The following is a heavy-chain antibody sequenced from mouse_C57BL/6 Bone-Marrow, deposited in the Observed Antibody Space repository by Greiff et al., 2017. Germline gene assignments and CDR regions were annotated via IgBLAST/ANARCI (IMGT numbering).Heavy chain of an antibody. CDR3: SRQGTTVQATNDFDV. J-gene: IGHJ1*03. D-gene: IGHD1-1*01. Sequence: EVMLVESGGGLVKPGGSLKLSCAASGFTFSSYTMSWVRQTPETRLQWVAAISGGGGNNYYPDSVKGRFTISRDNNKDIMYLQMSSMRSEDTALYYCSRQGTTVQATNDFDVGGTGTTVTVSS. V-gene: IGHV5-9*01. CDR2: ISGGGGNN. CDR1: GFTFSSYT.